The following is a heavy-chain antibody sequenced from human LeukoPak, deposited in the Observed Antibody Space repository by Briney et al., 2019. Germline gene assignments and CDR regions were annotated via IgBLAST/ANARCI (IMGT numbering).Heavy chain of an antibody. CDR3: ARDGGYSYPHIDY. J-gene: IGHJ4*02. CDR2: ISSSSSYI. V-gene: IGHV3-21*01. D-gene: IGHD5-18*01. CDR1: GFTFSNYW. Sequence: GGSLRLSCAASGFTFSNYWMSWVRQAPGKGLEWVSSISSSSSYIYYADSAKGRFTISRDNAKNSLYLQMNSLRAEDTAVYHCARDGGYSYPHIDYWGQGTLVTVSS.